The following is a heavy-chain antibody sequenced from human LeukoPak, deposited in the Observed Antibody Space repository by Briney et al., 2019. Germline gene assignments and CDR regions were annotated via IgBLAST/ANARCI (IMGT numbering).Heavy chain of an antibody. J-gene: IGHJ3*02. CDR2: IKEDGSEK. CDR1: GFTFSRYW. CDR3: ARDLQCGGDCHYDAFDI. D-gene: IGHD2-21*02. V-gene: IGHV3-7*01. Sequence: GGSLRLSCAASGFTFSRYWMSWVRQAPGKGLEWVANIKEDGSEKHYVDSVKGRFAISRDNAKNSLFLQMNSLRVEDTAVYYCARDLQCGGDCHYDAFDIWGQGTMVTVSS.